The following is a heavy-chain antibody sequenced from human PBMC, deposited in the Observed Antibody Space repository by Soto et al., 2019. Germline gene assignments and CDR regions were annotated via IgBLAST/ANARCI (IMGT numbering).Heavy chain of an antibody. D-gene: IGHD3-3*01. Sequence: GGSLRLSCAASGFTFSSYAMHWVRQAPGKGLEWVAVISYDGSNKYYADSVKGRFTISRDNSKNTLYLQMSSLRAEDTAVYYCARGLRFLEWLSRPNAYYYYGMDVWGQGTTVTVSS. CDR2: ISYDGSNK. CDR1: GFTFSSYA. J-gene: IGHJ6*02. CDR3: ARGLRFLEWLSRPNAYYYYGMDV. V-gene: IGHV3-30-3*01.